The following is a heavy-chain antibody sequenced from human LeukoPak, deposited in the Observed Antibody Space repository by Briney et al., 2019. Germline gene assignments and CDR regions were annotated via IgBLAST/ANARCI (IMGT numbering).Heavy chain of an antibody. CDR1: GFTFSDYA. D-gene: IGHD3-22*01. Sequence: PGRSLRLSCAASGFTFSDYAIHWVRQAPGKGLEWVAVISYDGSNKYYADSVKGRFTISRDNSKSTLYLQMNSLRAEDTAVYYCARALYYYDSSPFDYWGQRTLVTVSS. V-gene: IGHV3-30-3*01. CDR2: ISYDGSNK. CDR3: ARALYYYDSSPFDY. J-gene: IGHJ4*02.